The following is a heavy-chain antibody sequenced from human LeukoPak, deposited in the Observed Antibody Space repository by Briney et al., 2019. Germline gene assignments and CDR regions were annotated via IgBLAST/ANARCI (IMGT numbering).Heavy chain of an antibody. J-gene: IGHJ4*02. Sequence: GGSLRLSCAASGFAFNTYSMTWVRQAPGKGLEWVSGISGSGGSTYYADSVMGRFTISRDNSKNTLYLEMNSLRAEDTAVYHCANDFDCWGQGTLVTVSS. V-gene: IGHV3-23*01. CDR2: ISGSGGST. CDR1: GFAFNTYS. CDR3: ANDFDC.